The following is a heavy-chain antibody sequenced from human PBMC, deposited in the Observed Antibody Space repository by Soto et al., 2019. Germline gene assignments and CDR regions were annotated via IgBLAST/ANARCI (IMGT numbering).Heavy chain of an antibody. Sequence: QVQLQGSGPRLVKPSQTLSLTCSVSGASISSGAYFWTWIRHHPGKGLEWIGYIYYSVSTSYTYQIPSLQSRVPISVDTYKNLFYLRLTSVTAADTATYYCARDKGPDTFGQTRILDYSSAMDVWGQGTTVIVSS. J-gene: IGHJ6*02. V-gene: IGHV4-31*03. CDR2: IYYSVST. CDR3: ARDKGPDTFGQTRILDYSSAMDV. D-gene: IGHD3-16*01. CDR1: GASISSGAYF.